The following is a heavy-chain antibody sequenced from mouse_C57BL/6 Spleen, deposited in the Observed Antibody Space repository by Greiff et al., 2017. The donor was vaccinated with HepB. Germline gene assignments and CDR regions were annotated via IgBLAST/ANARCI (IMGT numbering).Heavy chain of an antibody. Sequence: DVHLVESGGGLVKPGGSLKLSCAASGFTFSSYAMSWVRQTPEKRLEWVATISDGGSYTYYPDNVKGRFTISRANATNNLYLQMSTLKTEDTAMYYCAREGDLYDYDVVYAMDYWGQGTSVTVSS. CDR1: GFTFSSYA. CDR3: AREGDLYDYDVVYAMDY. CDR2: ISDGGSYT. D-gene: IGHD2-4*01. J-gene: IGHJ4*01. V-gene: IGHV5-4*01.